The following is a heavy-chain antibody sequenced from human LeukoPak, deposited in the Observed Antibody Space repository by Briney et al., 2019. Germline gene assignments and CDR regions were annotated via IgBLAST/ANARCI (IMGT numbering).Heavy chain of an antibody. CDR3: AGTPWFGELTLDY. D-gene: IGHD3-10*01. CDR2: IVVGSGNT. Sequence: SVKVSCKASGFTFTSTTIQWVRQARGQRLEWIGWIVVGSGNTNYAQKFQERVIITRDMSTTTVYMELSSLRSEDTAVYYCAGTPWFGELTLDYWGQGTLVTVSS. V-gene: IGHV1-58*02. CDR1: GFTFTSTT. J-gene: IGHJ4*02.